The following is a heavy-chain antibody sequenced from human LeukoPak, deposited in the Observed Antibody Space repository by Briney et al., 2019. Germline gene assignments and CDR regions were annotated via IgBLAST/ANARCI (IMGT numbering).Heavy chain of an antibody. V-gene: IGHV3-11*04. CDR1: GFTFSNAW. CDR3: ARVKNGFDGNGYPYYYYYMDV. D-gene: IGHD3-22*01. Sequence: GGSLRLSCAASGFTFSNAWMNWVRQAPGKGLEWVSYISTSGTTTYYGDSVKGRFTISRDNAKNSLYLQMNNLRAEDTAVYYCARVKNGFDGNGYPYYYYYMDVWGRGTTVTVFS. CDR2: ISTSGTTT. J-gene: IGHJ6*03.